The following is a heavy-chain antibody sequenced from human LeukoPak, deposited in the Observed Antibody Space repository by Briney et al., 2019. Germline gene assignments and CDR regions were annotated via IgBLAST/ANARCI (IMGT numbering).Heavy chain of an antibody. Sequence: GGSLRLSCAASGFTFSSYAMSWVRQAPGKGLEWVSAISGSGGSTYYADSVKGRFTISRDNSKNTLYLQMNSLRAEDTAVYYCAKGSHYYDSSGYYNLDYWGQGTLVTVSS. CDR2: ISGSGGST. CDR3: AKGSHYYDSSGYYNLDY. D-gene: IGHD3-22*01. J-gene: IGHJ4*02. V-gene: IGHV3-23*01. CDR1: GFTFSSYA.